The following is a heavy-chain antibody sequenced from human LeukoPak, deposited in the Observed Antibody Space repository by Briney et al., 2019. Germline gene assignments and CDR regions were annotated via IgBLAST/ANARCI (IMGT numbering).Heavy chain of an antibody. D-gene: IGHD2-21*02. J-gene: IGHJ6*03. CDR1: GFTFDDYG. CDR3: AREGGGLAYCGGDCYTYYYYYMDV. CDR2: INWNGGRT. V-gene: IGHV3-20*04. Sequence: GGSLRLSCAASGFTFDDYGMNWVRQGPGKGLEWVSGINWNGGRTGYADSVKGRFTISRDSAKNSLYLQMNSLRAEDTAVYYCAREGGGLAYCGGDCYTYYYYYMDVWGKGTTVTVSS.